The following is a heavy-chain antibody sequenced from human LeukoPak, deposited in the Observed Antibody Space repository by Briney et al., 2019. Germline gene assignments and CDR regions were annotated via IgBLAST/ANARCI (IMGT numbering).Heavy chain of an antibody. J-gene: IGHJ4*02. D-gene: IGHD6-19*01. Sequence: GGSLRLSCAASGFTFSSYSMNWVRQAPGKGLEWVSAISGSGGSTYYADSVKGRFTISRDNSKNTLYLQMNSLRAEDTAVYYCAKVSAGYSSGWYDRDAYYFDYWGQGTLVTVSS. CDR2: ISGSGGST. CDR3: AKVSAGYSSGWYDRDAYYFDY. V-gene: IGHV3-23*01. CDR1: GFTFSSYS.